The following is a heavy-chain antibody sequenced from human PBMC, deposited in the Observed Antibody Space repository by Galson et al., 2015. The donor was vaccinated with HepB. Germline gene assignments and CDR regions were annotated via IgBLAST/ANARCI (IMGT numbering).Heavy chain of an antibody. CDR1: AGSTSSGPDY. V-gene: IGHV4-39*01. Sequence: LTCIVSAGSTSSGPDYWGWIRQPPGKGLEWIGSISSSGNTYYNPSLRGRVTIFLDTSKNQFSLRMNSVTAADTSVFFCAGHGGSSSWHIRSGYFDYWGQGTLVTVSS. CDR2: ISSSGNT. CDR3: AGHGGSSSWHIRSGYFDY. J-gene: IGHJ4*02. D-gene: IGHD6-13*01.